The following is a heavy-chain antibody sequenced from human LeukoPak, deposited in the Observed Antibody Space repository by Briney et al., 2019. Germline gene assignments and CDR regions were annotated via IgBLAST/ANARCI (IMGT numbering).Heavy chain of an antibody. CDR2: IYGGGST. CDR3: AKDRVSMVRGVYYYYYYMDV. CDR1: GFTVSSNF. V-gene: IGHV3-53*01. J-gene: IGHJ6*03. Sequence: GGSLRLSCAASGFTVSSNFMSWVRQAPGKGLEWVSVIYGGGSTYYADSVKGRFTISRDTSKNTLYLQMNSLRAEDTAVYYCAKDRVSMVRGVYYYYYYMDVWGKGTTVTVSS. D-gene: IGHD3-10*01.